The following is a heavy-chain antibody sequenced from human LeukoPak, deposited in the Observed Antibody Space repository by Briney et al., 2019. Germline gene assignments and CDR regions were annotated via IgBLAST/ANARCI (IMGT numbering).Heavy chain of an antibody. Sequence: GGSLRLSCAASGFSLSGYSMNWVRQTPGKGLEWISYISSSMSITYYADSVKGRFTISRDNAKNSLYLQMNGLTDEDTAVYYCASGSLNYYASGSYYMVFRGQGTLVTVSS. CDR1: GFSLSGYS. CDR2: ISSSMSIT. V-gene: IGHV3-48*02. D-gene: IGHD3-10*01. J-gene: IGHJ4*02. CDR3: ASGSLNYYASGSYYMVF.